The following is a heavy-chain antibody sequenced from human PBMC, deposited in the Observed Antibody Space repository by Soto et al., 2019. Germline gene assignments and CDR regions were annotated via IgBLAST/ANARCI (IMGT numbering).Heavy chain of an antibody. D-gene: IGHD3-22*01. Sequence: PSVKVSCKASGGTFSTYAFNWVRQAPGQGLEWMGGNIPISGTTNYAQKFQGRVTITADESTSTAYMELSSLTSEDTAVYYCARIDYYESSGYSPLKYWGQGTLVTVSS. CDR3: ARIDYYESSGYSPLKY. CDR1: GGTFSTYA. J-gene: IGHJ4*02. V-gene: IGHV1-69*13. CDR2: NIPISGTT.